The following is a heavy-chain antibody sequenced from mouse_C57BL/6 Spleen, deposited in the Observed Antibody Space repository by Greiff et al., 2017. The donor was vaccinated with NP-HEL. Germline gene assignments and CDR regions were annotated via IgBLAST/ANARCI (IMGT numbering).Heavy chain of an antibody. D-gene: IGHD2-5*01. CDR2: INPNNGGT. J-gene: IGHJ2*01. Sequence: EVKLQQSGPELVKPGASVKISCKASGYTFTDYYMNWVKQSHGKSLEWIGDINPNNGGTSYNQKFKGKATLTVDKSSSTAYMELRSLTSEDSAVYYCARLSYSNSYFDYWGQGTTLTVSS. CDR3: ARLSYSNSYFDY. V-gene: IGHV1-26*01. CDR1: GYTFTDYY.